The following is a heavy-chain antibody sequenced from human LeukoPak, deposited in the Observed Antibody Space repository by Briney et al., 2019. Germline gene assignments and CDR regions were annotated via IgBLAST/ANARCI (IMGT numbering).Heavy chain of an antibody. CDR2: FDPEDGET. V-gene: IGHV1-24*01. J-gene: IGHJ4*02. Sequence: ASVKVSCKVSGYTLTELSMHWVRQAPGKGLEWMGGFDPEDGETIYAQKFQGRVTMTEDTSTDTAYMELSSLRSEDTAVYYCATAPWVMVRGVMNYWGQGTLVTVSS. CDR1: GYTLTELS. D-gene: IGHD3-10*01. CDR3: ATAPWVMVRGVMNY.